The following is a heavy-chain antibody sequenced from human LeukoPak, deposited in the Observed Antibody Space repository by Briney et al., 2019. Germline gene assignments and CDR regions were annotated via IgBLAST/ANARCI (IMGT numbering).Heavy chain of an antibody. CDR1: RFTFGSYG. V-gene: IGHV3-33*01. D-gene: IGHD2-2*01. CDR2: IWYDGSNK. Sequence: PGGSLRLSCAASRFTFGSYGMHWVRQAPGKGLEWVAVIWYDGSNKYYADSVKGRFTISRDNSKHTLYLQINSLRAEDTAVYYCARGVTRYCSSTSCYYFDYWGQGTLVTVSS. J-gene: IGHJ4*02. CDR3: ARGVTRYCSSTSCYYFDY.